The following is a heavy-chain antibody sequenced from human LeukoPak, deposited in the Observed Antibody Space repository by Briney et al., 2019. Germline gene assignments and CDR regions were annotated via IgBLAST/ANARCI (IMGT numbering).Heavy chain of an antibody. CDR3: AANTHSGY. CDR1: GFTFSSSW. CDR2: IKEDGSGK. D-gene: IGHD3-16*01. V-gene: IGHV3-7*05. Sequence: GGSLRLSCAASGFTFSSSWMKWVRQAPGKGLESVAVIKEDGSGKLYVDSVKGRFAISRDNAKNSLYLQMNNVRAEDTAVYFCAANTHSGYWGQGALVTVSS. J-gene: IGHJ4*02.